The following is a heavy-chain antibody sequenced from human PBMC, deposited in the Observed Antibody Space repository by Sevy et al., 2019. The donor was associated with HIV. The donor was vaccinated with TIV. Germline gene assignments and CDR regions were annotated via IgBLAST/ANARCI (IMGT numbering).Heavy chain of an antibody. CDR2: FDPEDGER. CDR3: ATGREYYEGNSGYFDY. V-gene: IGHV1-24*01. Sequence: ASVKVSCKLSGYTLTQLSMHWVRQAPGKGLEWLGSFDPEDGERIYAQKFQGSFTMTEETSKDIAYMELSSLRSEDTAIYYCATGREYYEGNSGYFDYWGQGTLVTVSS. CDR1: GYTLTQLS. D-gene: IGHD3-3*01. J-gene: IGHJ4*02.